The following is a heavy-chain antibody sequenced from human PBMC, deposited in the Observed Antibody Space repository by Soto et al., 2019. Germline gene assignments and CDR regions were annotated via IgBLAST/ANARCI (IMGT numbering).Heavy chain of an antibody. CDR2: IKSKTDGGTT. D-gene: IGHD6-13*01. Sequence: GGSLRLSCAASGFTFSNAWMNWVSQAPGKGLEWVGRIKSKTDGGTTDYAAPVKGRFTISGDDSKNTLYLQMNSLKTEDTAVYYCTTDLASIAAAPYYFDFWGQGTLVTVSS. CDR1: GFTFSNAW. J-gene: IGHJ4*02. V-gene: IGHV3-15*07. CDR3: TTDLASIAAAPYYFDF.